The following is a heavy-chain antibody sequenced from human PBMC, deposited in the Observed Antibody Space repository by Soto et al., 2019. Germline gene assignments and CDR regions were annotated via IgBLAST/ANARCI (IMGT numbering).Heavy chain of an antibody. CDR2: TYYRSKWYN. V-gene: IGHV6-1*01. D-gene: IGHD6-13*01. CDR3: ARGSRLAAAVLYYYYYGMDV. CDR1: GDRVSSNSAA. Sequence: PSQTLSLTCAISGDRVSSNSAAWNWIRPSPSRGLEWLGRTYYRSKWYNDYAVSVKSRITINPDTSKNQFSLQLNSVTPEDTAVYYCARGSRLAAAVLYYYYYGMDVWGQGTTVTVSS. J-gene: IGHJ6*02.